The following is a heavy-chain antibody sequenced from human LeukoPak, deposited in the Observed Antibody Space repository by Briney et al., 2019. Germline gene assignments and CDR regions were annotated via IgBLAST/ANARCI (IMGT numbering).Heavy chain of an antibody. J-gene: IGHJ4*02. CDR1: GGSFSGYY. Sequence: SETLSLTCAVYGGSFSGYYWSWIRQPPGKGLEWIGEINHSGSTNYNPSLMSRVTISVDTSKNQFSLKLSSVTAADTAVYYCARVPLLIVGATGSYFDYWGQGTLVTVSS. V-gene: IGHV4-34*01. CDR3: ARVPLLIVGATGSYFDY. CDR2: INHSGST. D-gene: IGHD1-26*01.